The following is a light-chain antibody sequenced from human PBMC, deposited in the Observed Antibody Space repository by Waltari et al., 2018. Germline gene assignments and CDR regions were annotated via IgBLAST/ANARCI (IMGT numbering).Light chain of an antibody. CDR2: DAS. CDR3: QQYSLWPVT. J-gene: IGKJ4*01. Sequence: EIVMTQSPATLSLSPGERVTLSCRASQNVYGYLVWYQQKPGQAPRLLIYDASNRATGIPARFSGSGSGTDFSLTITSLEPEDSAVHYCQQYSLWPVTFGGGTKVEI. V-gene: IGKV3-11*01. CDR1: QNVYGY.